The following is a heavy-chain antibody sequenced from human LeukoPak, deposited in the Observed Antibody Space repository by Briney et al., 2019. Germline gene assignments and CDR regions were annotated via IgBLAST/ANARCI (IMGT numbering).Heavy chain of an antibody. D-gene: IGHD3-10*01. V-gene: IGHV1-18*04. Sequence: ASVKVSCKASGYTFTGYYMHWVRQAPGQGLEWMGWISTYNGNTNYAQKVQGRVTMTTDTSTSTAYMELRSLRSDDTAVYYCARDLHRVVVRGVPHYYYYMDVWGKGTTVTISS. J-gene: IGHJ6*03. CDR3: ARDLHRVVVRGVPHYYYYMDV. CDR2: ISTYNGNT. CDR1: GYTFTGYY.